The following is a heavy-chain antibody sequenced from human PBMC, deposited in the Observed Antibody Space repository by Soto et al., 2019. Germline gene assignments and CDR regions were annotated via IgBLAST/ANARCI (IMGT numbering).Heavy chain of an antibody. CDR3: ARDISNGYNSY. CDR1: GFTLGDYW. V-gene: IGHV3-74*01. Sequence: EVQLAESGGGLIQPGGSLKLSCTASGFTLGDYWMHWVRQIPGKGLVWVSRINKDGSVTNYAESVTGRFTISRDNAKNTLFLQMNSLRADDTAVYYCARDISNGYNSYWGQGTLVTVSS. CDR2: INKDGSVT. J-gene: IGHJ4*02. D-gene: IGHD2-2*02.